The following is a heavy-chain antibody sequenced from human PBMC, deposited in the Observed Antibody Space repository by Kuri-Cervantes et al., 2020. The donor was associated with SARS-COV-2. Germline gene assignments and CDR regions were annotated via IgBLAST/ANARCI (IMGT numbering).Heavy chain of an antibody. Sequence: SQTLSLTCAVYGGSFSGYYWSWIRQPPGKGLEWIGEINHSGSTNYNPSLKSRVTISVDTSKNQFSLKLSSVTAADTAVYYCARIKHSSSWRRVGYFDYWGQGTLVTSSS. CDR1: GGSFSGYY. V-gene: IGHV4-34*01. J-gene: IGHJ4*02. CDR2: INHSGST. D-gene: IGHD6-13*01. CDR3: ARIKHSSSWRRVGYFDY.